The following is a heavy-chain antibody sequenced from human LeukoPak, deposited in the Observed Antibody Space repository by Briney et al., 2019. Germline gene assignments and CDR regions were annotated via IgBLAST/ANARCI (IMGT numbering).Heavy chain of an antibody. CDR2: IYYSGST. D-gene: IGHD5-18*01. CDR3: ARLGYSYGYYYYGMDV. Sequence: PSETLSLTCTVSGGSISSYYWSWIRQPPGKGLEWIGYIYYSGSTNYNPSLKSRVTISVDTSKNQFSLKLSSVTAADTAVYYCARLGYSYGYYYYGMDVWGQGTTVTVSS. V-gene: IGHV4-59*08. J-gene: IGHJ6*02. CDR1: GGSISSYY.